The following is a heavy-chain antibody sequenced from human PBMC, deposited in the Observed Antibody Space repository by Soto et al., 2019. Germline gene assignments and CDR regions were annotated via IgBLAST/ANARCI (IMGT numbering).Heavy chain of an antibody. Sequence: QVQLVQSGAEVKKPGASVKVSCKASGYTFTGYYMHWVRQAPGQGLEWMGWISAYNGNTNYAQKLQGRVTMTTDTSTSTAYMELRSLRSDDTAVYYCANLAAADYYYYYGMDVWGQGTTVTVSS. J-gene: IGHJ6*02. V-gene: IGHV1-18*04. CDR1: GYTFTGYY. CDR3: ANLAAADYYYYYGMDV. CDR2: ISAYNGNT. D-gene: IGHD6-13*01.